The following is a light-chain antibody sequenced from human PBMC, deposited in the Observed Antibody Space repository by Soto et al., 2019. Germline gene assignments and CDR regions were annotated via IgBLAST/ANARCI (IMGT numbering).Light chain of an antibody. Sequence: QPVLTQPASVSGSPGQSITISCTGTSSDVGSYNLVSWYQQHPGKAPKLMIYEGSKRPSGVSNRFSGSKSGNTASLTISGLQAEDESDYYCCSYAGSSTVFGGGTKVTVL. CDR3: CSYAGSSTV. J-gene: IGLJ2*01. V-gene: IGLV2-23*01. CDR2: EGS. CDR1: SSDVGSYNL.